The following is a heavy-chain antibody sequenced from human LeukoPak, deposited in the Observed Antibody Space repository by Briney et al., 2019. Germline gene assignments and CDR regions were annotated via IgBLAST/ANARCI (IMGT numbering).Heavy chain of an antibody. J-gene: IGHJ5*02. Sequence: SETLCLTCTVSGGSISHYYWSWIRQPPGKGLEWIGYIYYSGSTNYNPSLKSRVTISVDTSKNQFSLKLSSVTAADTAVYYCARGYYDSSGYRISYNWFDPWGQGTLVTVSS. CDR3: ARGYYDSSGYRISYNWFDP. CDR2: IYYSGST. CDR1: GGSISHYY. D-gene: IGHD3-22*01. V-gene: IGHV4-59*01.